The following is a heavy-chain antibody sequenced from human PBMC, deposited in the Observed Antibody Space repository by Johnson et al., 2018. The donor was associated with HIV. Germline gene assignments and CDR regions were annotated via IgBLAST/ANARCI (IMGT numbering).Heavy chain of an antibody. Sequence: QVQLVESGGGVVQPGDSLRLSCAASGFTFSSYGMHWVRQAPGKGLERVAFIRYDGSNKYYADSVKGRFTISRDNSKNTLYLQMNSLRAEDTAVYYCANSRVEARYSSGWGRLVKPDDAFDIWGQGTMVTVSS. CDR2: IRYDGSNK. CDR1: GFTFSSYG. CDR3: ANSRVEARYSSGWGRLVKPDDAFDI. J-gene: IGHJ3*02. V-gene: IGHV3-30*02. D-gene: IGHD6-19*01.